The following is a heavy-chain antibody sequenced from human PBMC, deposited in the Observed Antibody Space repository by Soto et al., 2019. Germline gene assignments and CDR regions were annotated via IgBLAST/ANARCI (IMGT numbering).Heavy chain of an antibody. CDR2: IYYSGKT. V-gene: IGHV4-39*01. D-gene: IGHD3-10*01. J-gene: IGHJ5*02. CDR3: VRSYGLGSPNWFDP. CDR1: GGSISSSDYY. Sequence: NPXGTLSLTFTVSGGSISSSDYYWGGIRQPPGKGLEWIGSIYYSGKTLYNPSLQSRVTISVDTSKNQFTLNLRSLTAADTAVYYCVRSYGLGSPNWFDPWGQGTLVTVSS.